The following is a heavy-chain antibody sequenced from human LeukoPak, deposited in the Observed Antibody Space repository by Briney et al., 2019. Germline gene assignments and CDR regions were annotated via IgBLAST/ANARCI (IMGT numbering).Heavy chain of an antibody. Sequence: PSETLSLTCTVSGGSVSSGSYYWSWIRQPPGKGLEWIGYIYYSGSTNYNPSLKSRVTISVDTSENQFSLKLSSVTAADTAVYYCARDVGYYGSGSYSWFDPWGQGTLVTVSS. J-gene: IGHJ5*02. CDR1: GGSVSSGSYY. D-gene: IGHD3-10*01. CDR2: IYYSGST. V-gene: IGHV4-61*01. CDR3: ARDVGYYGSGSYSWFDP.